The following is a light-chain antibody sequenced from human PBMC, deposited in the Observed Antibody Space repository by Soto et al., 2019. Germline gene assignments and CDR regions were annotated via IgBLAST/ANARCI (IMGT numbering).Light chain of an antibody. CDR1: KLGDKY. V-gene: IGLV3-1*01. J-gene: IGLJ2*01. Sequence: SYELTQPPSVSVSPGQTASITCSGDKLGDKYACWYQQKPGQPPVLVIHQDNKRPSGIPERFSGSNSGNTATLTISGTQAMEEADYYCQAWDSSTVVFGGGTKLTVL. CDR2: QDN. CDR3: QAWDSSTVV.